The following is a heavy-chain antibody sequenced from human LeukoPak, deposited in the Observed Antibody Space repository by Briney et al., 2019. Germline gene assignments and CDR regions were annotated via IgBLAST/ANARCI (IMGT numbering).Heavy chain of an antibody. CDR2: INPSGGST. Sequence: GASVKVSCKASGYTFTSYYMHWVRQAPGQGLEWMGIINPSGGSTSYAQKFQGGVTMTRDTSTSTVYMELSSLRSEDTAVYYCASWDLVDTAMADAFDIWGQGTMVTVSS. V-gene: IGHV1-46*01. D-gene: IGHD5-18*01. CDR1: GYTFTSYY. CDR3: ASWDLVDTAMADAFDI. J-gene: IGHJ3*02.